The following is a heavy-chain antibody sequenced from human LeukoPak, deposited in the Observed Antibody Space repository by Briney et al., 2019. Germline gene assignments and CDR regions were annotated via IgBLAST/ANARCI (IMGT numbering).Heavy chain of an antibody. CDR2: IYPGDSDT. CDR1: GYSFTSYW. J-gene: IGHJ4*02. Sequence: GESLKISCKGSGYSFTSYWIGWVRQMAGKGLEWMGIIYPGDSDTRYSPSFQGQVTISADKSISTAYLQWSSLKASDTAMYYCARLSRDGYKPNYFDYWGQGTLVTVSS. CDR3: ARLSRDGYKPNYFDY. V-gene: IGHV5-51*01. D-gene: IGHD5-24*01.